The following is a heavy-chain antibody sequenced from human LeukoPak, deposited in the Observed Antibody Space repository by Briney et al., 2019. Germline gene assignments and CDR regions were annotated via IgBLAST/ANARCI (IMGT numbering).Heavy chain of an antibody. CDR3: SRLDSSGYPDY. Sequence: GGSLRLSCAAFGFIFSDRYMDWVRQAPGKGLEWVGRIRKKDNSYTTEYAASVKGRFTISRDDSMNSLYLQMNSLKTEDAAVYYCSRLDSSGYPDYWGQGTLVTVSS. D-gene: IGHD3-22*01. V-gene: IGHV3-72*01. CDR2: IRKKDNSYTT. J-gene: IGHJ4*02. CDR1: GFIFSDRY.